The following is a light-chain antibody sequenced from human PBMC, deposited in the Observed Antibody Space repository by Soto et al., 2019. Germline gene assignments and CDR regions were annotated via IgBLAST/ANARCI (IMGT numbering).Light chain of an antibody. Sequence: DIVMTQSPDSLAVSLGERATINCKSSQSVLYSSNNKNYLAWYQQKPGQPPKLLIYWASTRESGVPDRFSGSGSGTDFTLTISSLQSDDFAVYYCQQYSHWRTFGPGTKVEIK. CDR1: QSVLYSSNNKNY. CDR2: WAS. J-gene: IGKJ1*01. V-gene: IGKV4-1*01. CDR3: QQYSHWRT.